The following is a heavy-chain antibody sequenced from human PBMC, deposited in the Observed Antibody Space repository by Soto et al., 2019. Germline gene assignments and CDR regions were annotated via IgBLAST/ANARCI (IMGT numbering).Heavy chain of an antibody. CDR2: ISSSSTYI. J-gene: IGHJ4*02. V-gene: IGHV3-21*06. CDR1: GFTFSSYT. CDR3: ASYGYSGSYREFFDY. Sequence: PGGSLRLSCAASGFTFSSYTMNWVRQAPGKGLEWVSSISSSSTYIYYADSVKGRFTISRDNAKNSLYLQMNSLRAEDTTMYYCASYGYSGSYREFFDYWGQGTLVTVS. D-gene: IGHD1-26*01.